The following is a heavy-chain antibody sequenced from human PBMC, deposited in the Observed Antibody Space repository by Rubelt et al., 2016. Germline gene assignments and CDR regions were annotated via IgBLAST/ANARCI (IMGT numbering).Heavy chain of an antibody. V-gene: IGHV3-30*19. D-gene: IGHD2-15*01. CDR3: GAGVVVAATDY. J-gene: IGHJ4*02. CDR2: ISYDGSNK. Sequence: VQLVESGGGLVQPGGSLRLSCAASDFSFSTYWMTWVRQAPGKGLEWVAVISYDGSNKYYADSVKGRFTISRDNSKNTLYLQMNSLRAEDTAVYYCGAGVVVAATDYWGQGTLVTVSS. CDR1: DFSFSTYW.